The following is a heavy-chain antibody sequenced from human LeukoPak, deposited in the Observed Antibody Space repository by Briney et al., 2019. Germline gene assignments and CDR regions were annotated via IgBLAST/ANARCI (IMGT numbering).Heavy chain of an antibody. J-gene: IGHJ5*02. CDR1: GXTFSRFW. Sequence: PGGSLRLSCAASGXTFSRFWMHWVRQAPGKGLVWVSRINTDASNTIYADSVKGRFTISRDNSKDTLYLQMSSLRAEDTALYYCAKTRGGSGYYLTWGQGTLVTVSS. V-gene: IGHV3-74*01. D-gene: IGHD3-3*01. CDR2: INTDASNT. CDR3: AKTRGGSGYYLT.